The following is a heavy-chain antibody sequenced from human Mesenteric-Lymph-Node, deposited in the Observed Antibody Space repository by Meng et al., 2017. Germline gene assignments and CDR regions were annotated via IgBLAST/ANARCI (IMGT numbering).Heavy chain of an antibody. Sequence: LGGPVPGLMRPSVARSHDSAVPGGTISRSDWWRRVGQHPGNGLALVGETPHSGSTNSRPSHKRRVTVYVDASKNQFSLKLNPVTTADTAMYDCARPRRWLQSEFDFWGPGTLVTVSS. CDR2: TPHSGST. V-gene: IGHV4-4*02. J-gene: IGHJ4*02. D-gene: IGHD5-24*01. CDR1: GGTISRSDW. CDR3: ARPRRWLQSEFDF.